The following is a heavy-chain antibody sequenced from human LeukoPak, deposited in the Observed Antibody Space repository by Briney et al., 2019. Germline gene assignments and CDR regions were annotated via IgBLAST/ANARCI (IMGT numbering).Heavy chain of an antibody. V-gene: IGHV3-48*03. CDR2: MSSSGSTR. D-gene: IGHD5-12*01. CDR1: GFTISSYE. Sequence: GGSLRLSCAASGFTISSYEMYWVRQAPGKGLEWVSYMSSSGSTRYYADSVKGRFTISRDNAKNSLYLQMNSLRAEDTAVYYCARETSGGYVWEGFDYWGQGTLVTVSS. J-gene: IGHJ4*02. CDR3: ARETSGGYVWEGFDY.